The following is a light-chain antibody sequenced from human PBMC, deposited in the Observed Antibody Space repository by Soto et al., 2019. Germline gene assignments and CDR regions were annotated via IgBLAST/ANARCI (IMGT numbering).Light chain of an antibody. CDR3: QQRVNWPPT. CDR2: DAS. Sequence: DIVLTQSPGTLSLSPGERATLSCRASQSVSDYVAWYQQKPGQSPRLLFFDASSRATGVPARFSAGGSGTDFTLIISSLEPEDFAVYYCQQRVNWPPTFGGGTKVDIK. J-gene: IGKJ4*01. CDR1: QSVSDY. V-gene: IGKV3-11*01.